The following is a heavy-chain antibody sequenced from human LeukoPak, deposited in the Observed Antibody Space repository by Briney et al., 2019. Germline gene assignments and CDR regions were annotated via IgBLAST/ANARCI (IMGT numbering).Heavy chain of an antibody. CDR2: IYYSGST. J-gene: IGHJ5*02. Sequence: SETLSLTCTVSGGSVSSGSYYWSWIRQPPGKGLEWIGYIYYSGSTNYNPSLKSRVTISVDTSKNQFSLKLSSVTAADTAVYYCVRGRITIFGSPYGAWFDPWGQGTLVTVSS. CDR1: GGSVSSGSYY. CDR3: VRGRITIFGSPYGAWFDP. D-gene: IGHD3-3*01. V-gene: IGHV4-61*01.